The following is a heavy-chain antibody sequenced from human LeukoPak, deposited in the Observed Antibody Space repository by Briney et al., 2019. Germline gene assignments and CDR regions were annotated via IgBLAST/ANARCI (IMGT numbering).Heavy chain of an antibody. V-gene: IGHV1-2*02. CDR2: IKPNSGGT. Sequence: ASLKVSCKASGYTFTGYYMHWVRQTPEQGLEWMGWIKPNSGGTNYAQKFQGRVTMTRDTSISTAYTDLSRLRSDDTAVYYCARELYDTLTGYYNGLDYWGQGTLVTVSS. D-gene: IGHD3-9*01. J-gene: IGHJ4*02. CDR1: GYTFTGYY. CDR3: ARELYDTLTGYYNGLDY.